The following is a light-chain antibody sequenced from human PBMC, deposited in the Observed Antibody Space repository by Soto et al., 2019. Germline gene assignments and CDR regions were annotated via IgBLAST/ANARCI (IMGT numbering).Light chain of an antibody. V-gene: IGLV2-14*01. CDR2: EVS. CDR3: SSYTSSSTYV. J-gene: IGLJ1*01. CDR1: SSDVGGYNY. Sequence: QSVLPQPAAVSGSPGQSITISCTGTSSDVGGYNYVSWYQQHPGKAPKLMIYEVSNRPSGVSNRFSGSKSGNTASLTISGLQAEDEADDYCSSYTSSSTYVFGTGTKLTVL.